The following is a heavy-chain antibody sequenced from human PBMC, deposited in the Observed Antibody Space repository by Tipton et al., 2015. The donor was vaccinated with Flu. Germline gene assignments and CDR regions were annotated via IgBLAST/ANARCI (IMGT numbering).Heavy chain of an antibody. Sequence: TLSLTCTVSGGSISRGSYYWSWIRQPAGKGLVWLGRVHASGSTDYNPSLKSRVTISADMSKNQFSLKLSSVTATDTAVYYCARHSGWFDPWGQGTLVTVSS. CDR1: GGSISRGSYY. D-gene: IGHD1-26*01. V-gene: IGHV4-61*02. J-gene: IGHJ5*02. CDR2: VHASGST. CDR3: ARHSGWFDP.